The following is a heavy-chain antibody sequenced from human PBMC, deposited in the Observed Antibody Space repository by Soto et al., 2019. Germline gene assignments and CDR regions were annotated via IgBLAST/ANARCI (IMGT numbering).Heavy chain of an antibody. V-gene: IGHV4-39*01. CDR2: IYFSGST. CDR3: AGTRHREGYYRFDY. CDR1: GDSMSSSSYY. Sequence: SETLSLTCTVSGDSMSSSSYYWGWIRQPPGKGLEWIASIYFSGSTYYNPSLKSRVTMSVDTSKNQFSLKLSSVTAADTAVYYCAGTRHREGYYRFDYWGQGTLVTVSS. J-gene: IGHJ4*02. D-gene: IGHD3-22*01.